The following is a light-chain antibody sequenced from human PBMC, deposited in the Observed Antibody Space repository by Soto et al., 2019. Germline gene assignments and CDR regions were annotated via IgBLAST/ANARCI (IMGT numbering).Light chain of an antibody. CDR2: SVS. J-gene: IGKJ1*01. V-gene: IGKV1-5*03. CDR1: ERISGR. CDR3: QQYETFSWT. Sequence: DIQMTQSPSTLSASVGDRVTITCRANERISGRLAWYQQKPGRTPKLLIYSVSTLESGVPSRFSGGGSGTEFTLAISSLQPDDFANYYCQQYETFSWTFGQGTLVEVK.